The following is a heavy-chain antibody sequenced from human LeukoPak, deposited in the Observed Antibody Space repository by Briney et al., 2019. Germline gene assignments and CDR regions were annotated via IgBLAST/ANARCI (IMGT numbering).Heavy chain of an antibody. CDR2: VRHSGST. CDR3: AGATATGTGRAFHY. Sequence: SETLSLTCAVYGESITAYYWTWIRQPPWKRLEWIGEVRHSGSTNYNPSLKSRVTMSVDMSKNQFSLKLNSVTAADTAVYYCAGATATGTGRAFHYWAQGNLVPVSS. J-gene: IGHJ4*02. D-gene: IGHD3-10*01. V-gene: IGHV4-34*01. CDR1: GESITAYY.